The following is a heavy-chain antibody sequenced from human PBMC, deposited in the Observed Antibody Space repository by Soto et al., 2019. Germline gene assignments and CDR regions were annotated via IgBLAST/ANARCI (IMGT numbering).Heavy chain of an antibody. J-gene: IGHJ4*02. V-gene: IGHV3-53*01. CDR3: ARMPMLITTYSYHFDY. D-gene: IGHD3-22*01. CDR2: IYSGGGT. Sequence: PGGSLRLSCAASGFTVRGNYMGWVRQGPGKGLECVSLIYSGGGTYYADSVKGRFTISRDNSKNTLYIQMNSLRVDDTAVYYCARMPMLITTYSYHFDYGGQGTLVTVSS. CDR1: GFTVRGNY.